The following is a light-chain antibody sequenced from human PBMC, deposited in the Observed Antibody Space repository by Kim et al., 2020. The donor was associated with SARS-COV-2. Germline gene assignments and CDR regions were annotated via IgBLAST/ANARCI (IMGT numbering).Light chain of an antibody. CDR3: QQYNNWPPWT. CDR1: QSVSSY. CDR2: GAS. V-gene: IGKV3-15*01. J-gene: IGKJ1*01. Sequence: SPGERATLSCRASQSVSSYLAWYQQKPGQAPRLLIYGASTRATGIPARFSGSGSGTEFTLTISSLQSEDCAVYYCQQYNNWPPWTFGQGTKVDIK.